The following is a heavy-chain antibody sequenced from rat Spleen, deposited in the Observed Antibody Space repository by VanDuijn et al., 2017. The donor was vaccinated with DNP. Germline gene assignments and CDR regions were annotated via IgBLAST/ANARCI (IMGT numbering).Heavy chain of an antibody. Sequence: EVQLVDSGGDLVQPGRSLKLSCASSGFTFSDYYMAWVRQAPTKGLEWVAYITYDGGSTYYRDSVQGRFTISRDNAKSTLYLRMDSLRSEDMATYYCARPIYNNHGGFAYWGQGTSVTVSS. V-gene: IGHV5-22*01. D-gene: IGHD1-10*01. CDR1: GFTFSDYY. J-gene: IGHJ3*01. CDR2: ITYDGGST. CDR3: ARPIYNNHGGFAY.